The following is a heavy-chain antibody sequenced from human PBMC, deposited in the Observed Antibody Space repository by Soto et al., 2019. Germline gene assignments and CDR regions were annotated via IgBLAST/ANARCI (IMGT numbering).Heavy chain of an antibody. V-gene: IGHV3-23*01. D-gene: IGHD3-10*01. J-gene: IGHJ3*02. CDR2: ISGSGSST. CDR1: GFTFSSYA. CDR3: AKDWGYYYGSGSYPGDAFDI. Sequence: GGSLRLSCAASGFTFSSYAMSWVRQPPGKGLEWVSAISGSGSSTYYADSVKGRFTISRDNSKNTLYLQMNSLRAEDTAVYYCAKDWGYYYGSGSYPGDAFDIWGQGTMGTVSS.